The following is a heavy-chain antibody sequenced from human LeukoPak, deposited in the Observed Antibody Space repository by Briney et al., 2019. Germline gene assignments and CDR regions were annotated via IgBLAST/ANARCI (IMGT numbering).Heavy chain of an antibody. V-gene: IGHV3-23*01. D-gene: IGHD6-19*01. CDR2: KGNSAGDT. J-gene: IGHJ4*02. CDR1: GFTFSRYG. Sequence: GGSLRLSCAAAGFTFSRYGMCWVRQPPGKGLEWVSCKGNSAGDTFYAESVRGRFTISRDNSRNTLFLEMNSLRVEDTAIYYCAKRRGESGGSGFFDYWGPGALVTVSS. CDR3: AKRRGESGGSGFFDY.